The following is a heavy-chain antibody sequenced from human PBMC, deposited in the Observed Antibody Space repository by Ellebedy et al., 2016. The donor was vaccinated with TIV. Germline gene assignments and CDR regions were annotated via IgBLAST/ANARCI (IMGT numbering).Heavy chain of an antibody. V-gene: IGHV1-69*04. Sequence: AASVKVSCKASGGTFSSYAISWVRQAPGQGLEWMGRIIPILGIANYAQKFQGRATITADKSTSTAYMELSSLRSEDTAVYYCASDYGGNSRGAFDIWGQGTMVTVSS. J-gene: IGHJ3*02. CDR3: ASDYGGNSRGAFDI. CDR2: IIPILGIA. CDR1: GGTFSSYA. D-gene: IGHD4-23*01.